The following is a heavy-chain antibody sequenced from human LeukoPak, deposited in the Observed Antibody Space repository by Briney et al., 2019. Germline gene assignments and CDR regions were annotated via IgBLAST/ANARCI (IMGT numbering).Heavy chain of an antibody. CDR1: GYTFTSYY. V-gene: IGHV1-46*01. CDR3: SRGSEEVELAY. J-gene: IGHJ4*02. Sequence: ASVKVSCKASGYTFTSYYMHWVRQAPGQGLEWMGIINPSGGSTNYAQKFQGRVTMTRDTSTSTVRMELSSLRPEDTAVYYCSRGSEEVELAYWGQGTLVTVSS. CDR2: INPSGGST.